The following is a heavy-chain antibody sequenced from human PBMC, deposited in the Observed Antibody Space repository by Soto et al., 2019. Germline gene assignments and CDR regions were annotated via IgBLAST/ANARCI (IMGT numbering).Heavy chain of an antibody. CDR1: GYTFTSYY. CDR2: INPSGGST. J-gene: IGHJ3*02. D-gene: IGHD2-15*01. Sequence: QVQLVQSGAEVKKPGASVKVSCKASGYTFTSYYMHWVRQAPGQGLEWMGIINPSGGSTSYAQKFQGRVTMTRDTSTSTVYMELSSLRSEDTAVYYCARDIYCSGGSCYGYAFDIWGQGTMVTVSS. V-gene: IGHV1-46*01. CDR3: ARDIYCSGGSCYGYAFDI.